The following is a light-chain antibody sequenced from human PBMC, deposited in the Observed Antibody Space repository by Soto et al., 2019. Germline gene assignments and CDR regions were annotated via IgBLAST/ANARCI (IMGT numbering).Light chain of an antibody. J-gene: IGKJ1*01. V-gene: IGKV3-15*01. CDR3: QQYNNWPSWT. CDR2: GAS. CDR1: QSVSSN. Sequence: EIVMTQSPATLSVSPGERATLSCRASQSVSSNLAWYQQKPGQAPRLLIYGASTRGTGIPARFSGSGSGTEFTLTISSLQSEDFAVYYCQQYNNWPSWTFGQGTKVDIK.